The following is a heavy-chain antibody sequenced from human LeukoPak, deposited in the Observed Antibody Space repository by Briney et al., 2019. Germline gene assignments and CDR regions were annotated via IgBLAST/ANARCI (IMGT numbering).Heavy chain of an antibody. D-gene: IGHD6-19*01. CDR3: AKSMTLQWRGFFDL. CDR1: GFTFSSYG. J-gene: IGHJ2*01. Sequence: PGGSLRLSCAASGFTFSSYGMSWVRQAPGKGLEWVSTISDSGANTYYADSVRGRFTISRDNSKNTLYLQKNSLRADDTAIYYCAKSMTLQWRGFFDLWGRGTHVTVSS. CDR2: ISDSGANT. V-gene: IGHV3-23*01.